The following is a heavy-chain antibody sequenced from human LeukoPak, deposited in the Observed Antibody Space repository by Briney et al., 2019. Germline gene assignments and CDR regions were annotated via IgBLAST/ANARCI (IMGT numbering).Heavy chain of an antibody. D-gene: IGHD6-13*01. V-gene: IGHV4-34*01. CDR3: ARGRIAAAGRGPVFCY. CDR1: GGSFSGYY. J-gene: IGHJ4*02. CDR2: INHSGST. Sequence: SETLSLTCAVYGGSFSGYYWSWIRQPPGKGLEWIGEINHSGSTNYNPSLKSRVTISVDTSKNQFSLKLSSVTAADTAVYYCARGRIAAAGRGPVFCYWGQGTLVTVSS.